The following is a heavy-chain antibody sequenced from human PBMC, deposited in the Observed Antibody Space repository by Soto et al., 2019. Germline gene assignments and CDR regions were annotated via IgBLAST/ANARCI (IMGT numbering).Heavy chain of an antibody. Sequence: GGSLRLSCAASGFTFSSYAMHWVRQAPGKGLEWVAFISYDGSDKFYADSVKGRFTISRDNSKNTLYLQMNSLGAEDTAVYYCARERDSFDDWGQGTLVTVSS. CDR2: ISYDGSDK. D-gene: IGHD2-15*01. V-gene: IGHV3-30-3*01. CDR3: ARERDSFDD. J-gene: IGHJ4*02. CDR1: GFTFSSYA.